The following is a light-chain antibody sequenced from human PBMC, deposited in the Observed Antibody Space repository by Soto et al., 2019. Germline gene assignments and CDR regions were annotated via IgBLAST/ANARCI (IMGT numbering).Light chain of an antibody. Sequence: DIQMTQSPSTLSASVGDSVTITCRASQNIGSWLAWYQQRPGVAPKLLIYEASNLEGGFSSRFSGSRSGTEFTLTTNSLQPYDFAPYYCQQYNTYSWTFGQGAKLDFK. CDR3: QQYNTYSWT. J-gene: IGKJ1*01. V-gene: IGKV1-5*03. CDR1: QNIGSW. CDR2: EAS.